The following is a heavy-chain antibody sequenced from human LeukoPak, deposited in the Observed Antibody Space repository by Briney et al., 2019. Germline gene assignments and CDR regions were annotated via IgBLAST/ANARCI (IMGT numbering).Heavy chain of an antibody. Sequence: GGSLRLSCAASGFTVSTNYMSWVRQAPGKGLEWVSVLYTDGHTYYADSVKGRFTISRDNSKNTLYLQMNSLRAEDTAVYYCARDRPGGSYLDFDYWGQGTLVTVSS. CDR2: LYTDGHT. CDR1: GFTVSTNY. J-gene: IGHJ4*02. V-gene: IGHV3-66*01. D-gene: IGHD1-26*01. CDR3: ARDRPGGSYLDFDY.